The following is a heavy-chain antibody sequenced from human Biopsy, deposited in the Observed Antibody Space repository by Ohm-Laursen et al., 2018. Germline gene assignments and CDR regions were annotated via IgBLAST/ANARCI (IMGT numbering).Heavy chain of an antibody. Sequence: ASVKVSCKASGHTLTGHYMHWVRQAPGQGPEWMGWMNPDSGGTKYAQKFQGRVTTTRDTSISTAYMELSSLRSDDTAVYYCARDSGDGSGNYGGCFDPWGQGTLVTVSS. J-gene: IGHJ5*02. D-gene: IGHD3-10*01. CDR1: GHTLTGHY. V-gene: IGHV1-2*02. CDR3: ARDSGDGSGNYGGCFDP. CDR2: MNPDSGGT.